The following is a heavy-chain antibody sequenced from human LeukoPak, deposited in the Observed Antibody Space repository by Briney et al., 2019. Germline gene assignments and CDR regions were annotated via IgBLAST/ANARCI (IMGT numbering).Heavy chain of an antibody. CDR3: ARDISDCSSTSCSRLHFDY. CDR1: GYTFTGYY. J-gene: IGHJ4*02. CDR2: INANSGGT. V-gene: IGHV1-2*02. D-gene: IGHD2-2*01. Sequence: ASVTVSCKASGYTFTGYYMHWVRQAPGQGLEWMGWINANSGGTNYAQKFQGRVTITRDTSISTAYMELSRLRSDDTAVYYCARDISDCSSTSCSRLHFDYWGQGTLVTVSS.